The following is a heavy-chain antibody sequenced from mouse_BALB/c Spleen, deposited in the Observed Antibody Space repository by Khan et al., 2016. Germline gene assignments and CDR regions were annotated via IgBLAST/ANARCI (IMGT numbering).Heavy chain of an antibody. CDR2: IYPYNGGT. V-gene: IGHV1S29*02. CDR3: ARNIIGYFYV. CDR1: GYTFTDYN. Sequence: VQLQQSGPELVKPGASVKISCKATGYTFTDYNTHWVKQSHGKSLEWIGYIYPYNGGTGYNQKIKSKATLTVDNSSSTASMDLRSLTSEDSAVYYCARNIIGYFYVCGAGTRVTVSS. J-gene: IGHJ1*01.